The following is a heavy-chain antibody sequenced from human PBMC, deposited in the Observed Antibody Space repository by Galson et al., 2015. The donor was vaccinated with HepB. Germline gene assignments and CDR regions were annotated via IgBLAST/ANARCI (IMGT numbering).Heavy chain of an antibody. CDR3: ARHEVLRYFDWFPSYYYYYGMDV. CDR1: GFPFSSYS. V-gene: IGHV3-21*01. Sequence: SLRLSCAASGFPFSSYSMYWVRQAPGKGLEWVSSISICRRYIYYADSVKGRFTISRDNAKNSLYLQMNSLRAEDTAVYYCARHEVLRYFDWFPSYYYYYGMDVWGQRTTATGSS. J-gene: IGHJ6*02. CDR2: ISICRRYI. D-gene: IGHD3-9*01.